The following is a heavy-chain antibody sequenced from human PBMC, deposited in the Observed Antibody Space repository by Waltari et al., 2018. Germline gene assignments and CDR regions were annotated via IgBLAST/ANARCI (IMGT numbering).Heavy chain of an antibody. D-gene: IGHD2-2*01. V-gene: IGHV4-31*01. Sequence: QVQLQESGPGLVKPSQTLSLTCTVSGGSLSSGGYYWSWIRQPPGKGLEWIGYIYYSGSTYYNPSLKSLVTISVDTSKNQFSLKLSSVTAADTAVYYCARGLVPAAIDDAFDIWGQGTMVTVSS. CDR2: IYYSGST. J-gene: IGHJ3*02. CDR1: GGSLSSGGYY. CDR3: ARGLVPAAIDDAFDI.